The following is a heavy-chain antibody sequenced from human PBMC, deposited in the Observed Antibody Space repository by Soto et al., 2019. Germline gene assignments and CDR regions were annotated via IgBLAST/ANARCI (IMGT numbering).Heavy chain of an antibody. D-gene: IGHD1-26*01. V-gene: IGHV4-30-2*01. Sequence: SETLSLTCIVSGASISTGGYSWSWIRQPPGKGPEWIGYIYESGRTYYKPSLKSRASISMDKSRNQFSVRLTSVTAADTAVYFCARGDRYSGSFSDYFDPWGHGTLVTVSS. J-gene: IGHJ5*02. CDR1: GASISTGGYS. CDR3: ARGDRYSGSFSDYFDP. CDR2: IYESGRT.